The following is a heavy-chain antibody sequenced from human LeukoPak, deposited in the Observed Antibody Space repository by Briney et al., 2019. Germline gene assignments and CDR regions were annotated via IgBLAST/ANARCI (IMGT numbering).Heavy chain of an antibody. CDR1: GFTFSSYG. D-gene: IGHD4-17*01. CDR3: AKTEGRTEKPYYFDY. CDR2: IWYDGSNK. V-gene: IGHV3-33*06. Sequence: GGSLRLSCAASGFTFSSYGMHWVRQAPGKGLEWVAVIWYDGSNKYYADSVKGRFTISRDNSKNTLYLQMNSLRAEDTAVYYCAKTEGRTEKPYYFDYWGRGTLVTVSS. J-gene: IGHJ4*02.